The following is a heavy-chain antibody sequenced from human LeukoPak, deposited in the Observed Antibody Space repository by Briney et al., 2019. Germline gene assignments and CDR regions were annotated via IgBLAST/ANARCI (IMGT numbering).Heavy chain of an antibody. CDR1: GGSFSGYY. J-gene: IGHJ4*02. CDR3: ASPSRY. CDR2: INHSGST. Sequence: KPSETLSLTCAVYGGSFSGYYWSWIRQPPGKGLEWIGEINHSGSTNYNPSLKSRVTISVDTSKNQFSLKLSSVTAADTAVYYCASPSRYWGQGTLVTVSS. V-gene: IGHV4-34*01.